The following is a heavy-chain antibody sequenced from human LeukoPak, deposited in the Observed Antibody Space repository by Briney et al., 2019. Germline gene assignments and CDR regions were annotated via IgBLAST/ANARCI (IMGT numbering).Heavy chain of an antibody. CDR3: ASGANTVTNHDY. J-gene: IGHJ4*02. V-gene: IGHV1-69*04. CDR1: GGTFSSYA. D-gene: IGHD4-17*01. Sequence: ASVKVSCKASGGTFSSYAISWVRQAPGQGLEWMGRITPILGIANYAQKFQGRVTITADKSTSTAYMELSSLRSEDTAVYYCASGANTVTNHDYWGQGTLVTVSS. CDR2: ITPILGIA.